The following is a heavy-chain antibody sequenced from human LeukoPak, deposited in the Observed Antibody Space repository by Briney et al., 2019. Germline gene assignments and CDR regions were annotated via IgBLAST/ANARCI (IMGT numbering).Heavy chain of an antibody. CDR1: GFTFSTYW. CDR2: ISYDGSNT. J-gene: IGHJ4*02. Sequence: GGSLRLSCAASGFTFSTYWVHWVRQAPGKGLEWVAVISYDGSNTFYADSVKGRFTISRDNSKNTLYLQVNSLRAEDTAVYYCAKDPHSSGWYFTAFDYWGQGTLVTVSS. D-gene: IGHD6-19*01. CDR3: AKDPHSSGWYFTAFDY. V-gene: IGHV3-30*18.